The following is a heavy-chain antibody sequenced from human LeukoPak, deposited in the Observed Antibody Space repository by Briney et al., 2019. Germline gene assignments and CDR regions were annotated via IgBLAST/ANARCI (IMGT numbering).Heavy chain of an antibody. CDR2: INHSGGT. V-gene: IGHV4-34*01. D-gene: IGHD2-2*01. Sequence: SETLSLTCAVYGGSFSGYYWSWIRQPPGKGLEWIGEINHSGGTHYSPSLRSRVTLSVDTSKNQFSLRLISVTAADTAVYYCARGSLLPYNVIVPASRYYHYMDVWGKGTTVTVSS. J-gene: IGHJ6*03. CDR3: ARGSLLPYNVIVPASRYYHYMDV. CDR1: GGSFSGYY.